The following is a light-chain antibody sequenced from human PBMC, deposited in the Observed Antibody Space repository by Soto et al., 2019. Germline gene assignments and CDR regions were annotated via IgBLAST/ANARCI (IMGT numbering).Light chain of an antibody. V-gene: IGLV2-14*01. Sequence: QSALTQPASVSASPGQSITISCTGTSSDVGGYNHVSWYQQHPGKVPKVMIFDVSNRHSGVSNRFSGSKSGNTASLTISGLQAEDEADYYCGSYTSSNTVVFGGGTKLTVL. CDR3: GSYTSSNTVV. CDR1: SSDVGGYNH. J-gene: IGLJ2*01. CDR2: DVS.